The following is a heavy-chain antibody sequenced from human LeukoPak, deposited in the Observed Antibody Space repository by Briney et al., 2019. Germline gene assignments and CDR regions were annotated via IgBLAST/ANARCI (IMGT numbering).Heavy chain of an antibody. D-gene: IGHD3-22*01. CDR3: AKDPYYESSGYYDY. Sequence: PGGSLRLSCAASGFTFSTYSMNWVRQAPGKGLEWVSYISGSGSTIYYADSVKGRFTISRDNSKNTLYLQMNSLRAEDTAVYYCAKDPYYESSGYYDYWGQGTLVTVSS. CDR1: GFTFSTYS. V-gene: IGHV3-48*01. J-gene: IGHJ4*02. CDR2: ISGSGSTI.